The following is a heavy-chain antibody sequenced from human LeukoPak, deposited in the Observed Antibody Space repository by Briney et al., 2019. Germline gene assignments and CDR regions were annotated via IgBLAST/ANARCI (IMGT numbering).Heavy chain of an antibody. CDR2: IRYDGSNK. J-gene: IGHJ4*02. CDR3: AKAIFGVAYDSSGYYDY. V-gene: IGHV3-30*02. Sequence: GGSLRLSCAASGFAFSSYGMHWVRQAPGKGLEWVAFIRYDGSNKYYADSVKGRFTISRDNSKNTLYLQMNSPRAEDTAVYYCAKAIFGVAYDSSGYYDYWGQGTLVTVSS. D-gene: IGHD3-22*01. CDR1: GFAFSSYG.